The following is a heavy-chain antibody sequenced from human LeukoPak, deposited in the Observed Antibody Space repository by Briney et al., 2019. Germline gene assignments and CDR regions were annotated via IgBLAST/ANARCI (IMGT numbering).Heavy chain of an antibody. CDR2: ISSSSSYI. CDR1: GFTFSSYS. D-gene: IGHD2-8*01. Sequence: NPGGSLRLSCAASGFTFSSYSMNWVRQAPGKGLEWVSSISSSSSYIYYADSVKGRFTISRDNAKNSLYLQMNSLRAEDTAVYYCARENTVLMVYAIDDWGQGTLVTVSS. CDR3: ARENTVLMVYAIDD. J-gene: IGHJ4*02. V-gene: IGHV3-21*01.